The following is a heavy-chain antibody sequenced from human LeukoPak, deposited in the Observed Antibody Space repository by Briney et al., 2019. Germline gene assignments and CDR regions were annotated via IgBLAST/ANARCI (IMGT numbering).Heavy chain of an antibody. CDR2: ISGRGDTT. CDR1: AFTFSSYA. CDR3: AKEADSNGWYSDY. J-gene: IGHJ4*02. Sequence: GGSLRLSCAASAFTFSSYAMSWVRQAPGKGLEWVSVISGRGDTTYYADSVRGRFTISRDNSKNTLYLQMNSLRAEDTAAYYCAKEADSNGWYSDYWGQGVLVTVSS. D-gene: IGHD6-19*01. V-gene: IGHV3-23*01.